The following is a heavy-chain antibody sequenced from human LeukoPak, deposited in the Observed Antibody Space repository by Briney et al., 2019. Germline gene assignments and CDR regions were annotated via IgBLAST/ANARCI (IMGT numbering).Heavy chain of an antibody. J-gene: IGHJ4*02. V-gene: IGHV1-2*02. CDR3: ARDYCSGGSCWPGY. D-gene: IGHD2-15*01. CDR1: GYTFNVYY. Sequence: ASVKVSCKASGYTFNVYYIHWVRQAPGQGLERMGWISPNSGGSIYAPKFQGRVTMTRDTSISTAYMELSTLRSDNTAVYYCARDYCSGGSCWPGYWGQGALVTVSS. CDR2: ISPNSGGS.